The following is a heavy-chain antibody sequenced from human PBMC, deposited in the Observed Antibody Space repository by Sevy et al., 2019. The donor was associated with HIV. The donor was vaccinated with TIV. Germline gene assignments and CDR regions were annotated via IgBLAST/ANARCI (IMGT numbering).Heavy chain of an antibody. V-gene: IGHV3-30-3*02. CDR2: ISSDGAIK. Sequence: GGSLRLSCVTSGFTFRNHAMHWVRQAPGKGLEWVAVISSDGAIKYYADSVKGRFTFSRDNSKSKLYLQMNSLRPEDTAMYYGAKSYSGSYYIPYDAFDMWGQGTMVTVSS. D-gene: IGHD1-26*01. CDR1: GFTFRNHA. CDR3: AKSYSGSYYIPYDAFDM. J-gene: IGHJ3*02.